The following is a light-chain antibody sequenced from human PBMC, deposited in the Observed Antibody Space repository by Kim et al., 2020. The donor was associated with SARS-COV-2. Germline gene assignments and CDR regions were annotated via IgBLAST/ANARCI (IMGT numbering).Light chain of an antibody. CDR3: QQYNNLQAIT. CDR1: QDIRKF. CDR2: DAS. J-gene: IGKJ5*01. Sequence: DIQLTQSPSSVSASVGDSVTITCQASQDIRKFLNWYQHKPGKAPELLNSDASTLRTGVPSRFSGSASGTHFTFTISNLQPEDIATYYCQQYNNLQAITFGQGTRLEIK. V-gene: IGKV1-33*01.